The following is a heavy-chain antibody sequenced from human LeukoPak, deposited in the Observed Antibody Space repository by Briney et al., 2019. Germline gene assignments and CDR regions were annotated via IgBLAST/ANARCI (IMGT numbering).Heavy chain of an antibody. V-gene: IGHV1-8*01. Sequence: ASVKVSCKASGYTFTSYDINWVRQATGQGLEWMGWMNPNSGNTGYAQKFQGRVTITRDTSITTAYMELSSLRSEDTAVYYCARRAGGYSHPYDYWGQGVLVTVSS. CDR3: ARRAGGYSHPYDY. J-gene: IGHJ4*02. CDR1: GYTFTSYD. D-gene: IGHD4-23*01. CDR2: MNPNSGNT.